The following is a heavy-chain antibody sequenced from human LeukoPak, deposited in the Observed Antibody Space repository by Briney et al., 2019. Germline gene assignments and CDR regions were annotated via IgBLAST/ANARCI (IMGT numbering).Heavy chain of an antibody. J-gene: IGHJ4*02. Sequence: GGSLRLSCAASGFTFSSYAMHWVRQAPGKGLEWVAVISYDGSNKYYADSVKGRFTISRDNAKNSLYLQMNSLRAEDTAVYYCVAASTHLGYWGQGTPVTVSS. D-gene: IGHD6-13*01. CDR2: ISYDGSNK. CDR3: VAASTHLGY. V-gene: IGHV3-30-3*01. CDR1: GFTFSSYA.